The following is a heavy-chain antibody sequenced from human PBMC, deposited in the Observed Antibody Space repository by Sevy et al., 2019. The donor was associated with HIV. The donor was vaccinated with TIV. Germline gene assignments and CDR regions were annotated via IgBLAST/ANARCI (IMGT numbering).Heavy chain of an antibody. CDR1: GLTFSDYA. CDR2: MSYDGSNQ. V-gene: IGHV3-30*18. CDR3: AKGDGALTGIDP. J-gene: IGHJ5*02. Sequence: GGSLRLSCAASGLTFSDYAMHWVRLAPGKGLEWVALMSYDGSNQYYADSVKGRFTISRDNSKNTLYLQMNSLRVEDTAVYYCAKGDGALTGIDPWGQGTLVTVSS. D-gene: IGHD7-27*01.